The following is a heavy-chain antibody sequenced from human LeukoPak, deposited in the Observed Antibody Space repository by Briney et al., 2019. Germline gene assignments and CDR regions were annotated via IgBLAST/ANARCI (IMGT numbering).Heavy chain of an antibody. J-gene: IGHJ4*02. V-gene: IGHV1-18*01. D-gene: IGHD1-26*01. CDR3: ARDQVGAPPFDY. CDR2: ISAYNGNT. Sequence: AAVNVSCKASGYTFASYGISWVRQAPGQGLEWMGWISAYNGNTNYAQKLQGRVTMTTDTSTSTAYMELRSLRSDDTAVYYCARDQVGAPPFDYWGQGTLVTVSS. CDR1: GYTFASYG.